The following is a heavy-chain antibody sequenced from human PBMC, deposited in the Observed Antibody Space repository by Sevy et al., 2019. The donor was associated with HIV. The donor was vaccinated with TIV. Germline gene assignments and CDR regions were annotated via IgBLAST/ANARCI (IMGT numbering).Heavy chain of an antibody. D-gene: IGHD3-22*01. CDR1: GYTLSELS. CDR3: ATAREYYSDNSGYLDY. V-gene: IGHV1-24*01. CDR2: FDPDDGET. J-gene: IGHJ4*02. Sequence: ASVKVSCKVSGYTLSELSMHWVRQPPGEGLEWMGRFDPDDGETIYAQRFQGRVTMTEDTSADTAYMELSSLRSEDTAMYYCATAREYYSDNSGYLDYWGQGTPVTVSS.